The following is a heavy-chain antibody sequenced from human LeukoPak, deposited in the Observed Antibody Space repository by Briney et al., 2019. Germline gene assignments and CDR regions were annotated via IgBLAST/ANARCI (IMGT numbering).Heavy chain of an antibody. V-gene: IGHV5-10-1*01. J-gene: IGHJ4*02. CDR3: ARHVSSSNDY. CDR1: GYSFTSYW. D-gene: IGHD6-13*01. CDR2: IDPSDSYT. Sequence: GESLKIPCKGSGYSFTSYWISWVRQMPGKGLEWMGRIDPSDSYTNYSPSFQGHVTISADKSISTAYLQWSSLKASDTAMYYCARHVSSSNDYWGQGTLVTVSS.